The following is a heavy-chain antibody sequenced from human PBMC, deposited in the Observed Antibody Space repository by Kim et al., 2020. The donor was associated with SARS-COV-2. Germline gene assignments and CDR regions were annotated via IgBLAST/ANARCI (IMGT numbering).Heavy chain of an antibody. CDR3: ARGGSIQRRWYYYYDLD. V-gene: IGHV3-30*04. Sequence: GGSLRLSCAASGFTFSSYAMHWVRQAPGKGLEWVAVISYDGSNKYYADSVKGRFTISRDNSKNTLYLQMNSLRAEDTAVYYCARGGSIQRRWYYYYDLD. CDR1: GFTFSSYA. J-gene: IGHJ6*03. CDR2: ISYDGSNK. D-gene: IGHD5-18*01.